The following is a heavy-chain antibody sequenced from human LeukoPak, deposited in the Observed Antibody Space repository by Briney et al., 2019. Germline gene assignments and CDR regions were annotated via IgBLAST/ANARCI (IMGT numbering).Heavy chain of an antibody. D-gene: IGHD3-22*01. CDR1: GFTFSNAW. CDR3: TLAYYDSSGYPIP. J-gene: IGHJ5*02. Sequence: GGSLRLSCAASGFTFSNAWMNWVRQAPGKGLEWVGRIKSKTDGGTTDYAAPVKGRFTISRDDSKNTPYLQMNSLKTEDTAVYYCTLAYYDSSGYPIPWGQGTLVTVSS. V-gene: IGHV3-15*07. CDR2: IKSKTDGGTT.